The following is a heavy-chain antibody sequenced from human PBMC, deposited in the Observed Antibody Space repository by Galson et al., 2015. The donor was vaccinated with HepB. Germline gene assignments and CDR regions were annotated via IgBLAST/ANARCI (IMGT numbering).Heavy chain of an antibody. Sequence: SLRLSCAASGFTFSDYYMSWIRQAPGKGLEWVSYISSSGSTIYYADSVKGRFTISRDNAKNSLYLQMNSLRAEDTAVYYCARDGPTALQYGSGSPTCDYWGQGTLVTVSS. CDR2: ISSSGSTI. D-gene: IGHD3-10*01. CDR1: GFTFSDYY. V-gene: IGHV3-11*01. J-gene: IGHJ4*02. CDR3: ARDGPTALQYGSGSPTCDY.